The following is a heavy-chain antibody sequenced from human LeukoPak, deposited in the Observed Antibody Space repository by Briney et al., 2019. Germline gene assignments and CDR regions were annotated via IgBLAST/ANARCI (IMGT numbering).Heavy chain of an antibody. CDR1: GGSFSGYY. V-gene: IGHV4-34*01. CDR2: INHSGST. J-gene: IGHJ4*02. D-gene: IGHD1-26*01. CDR3: ASRFNSGSYFYY. Sequence: SETLSLTCAVYGGSFSGYYWCWIRQPPGKGLEWIGEINHSGSTNYNPSLKSRVTISVDTSKNQFSLKLSSVTAADTAVYYCASRFNSGSYFYYWGQGTLVTVSS.